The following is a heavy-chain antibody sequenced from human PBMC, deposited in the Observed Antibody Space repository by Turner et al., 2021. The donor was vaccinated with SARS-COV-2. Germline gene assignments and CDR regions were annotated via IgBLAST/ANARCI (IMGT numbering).Heavy chain of an antibody. V-gene: IGHV3-21*01. D-gene: IGHD3-3*01. J-gene: IGHJ6*02. CDR3: ARYRRDYDFWSGAYGMGGMDV. CDR1: GFTFSSCS. Sequence: EVQLGVSGGGLVKRGGSLRLSCAASGFTFSSCSMNWVRQAPGKGLEWVSSISSSSTYIYYSDSVKGRFTISRDNAKNSLYLQMNSLRAEDTAVYYCARYRRDYDFWSGAYGMGGMDVWGQGTTVTVSS. CDR2: ISSSSTYI.